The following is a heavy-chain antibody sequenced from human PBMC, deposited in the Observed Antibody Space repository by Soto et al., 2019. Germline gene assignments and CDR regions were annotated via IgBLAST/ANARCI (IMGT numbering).Heavy chain of an antibody. J-gene: IGHJ4*02. V-gene: IGHV3-7*03. Sequence: PGGSLRLSCAASGFTFSDYWMRWVRQAPGKGLEWVANIKQDESEKNYVDSLKGRFTISRDNAKNSLYLQMNSLRAEDTAVYYCARDKFIGSYYIRGVTYIFDYWGQGTLVTVSS. CDR1: GFTFSDYW. CDR2: IKQDESEK. CDR3: ARDKFIGSYYIRGVTYIFDY. D-gene: IGHD3-10*02.